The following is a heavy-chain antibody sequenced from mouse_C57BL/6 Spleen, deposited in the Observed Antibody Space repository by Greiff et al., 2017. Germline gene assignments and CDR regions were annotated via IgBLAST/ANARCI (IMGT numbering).Heavy chain of an antibody. V-gene: IGHV5-9*01. CDR1: GFTFSSYT. J-gene: IGHJ2*01. CDR2: ISGGGGNT. D-gene: IGHD1-1*01. Sequence: EVQVVESGGGLVKPGGSLKLSCAASGFTFSSYTMSWVRQTPEKRLEWVATISGGGGNTYYPDSVKGRFTISRDNAKNTLYLQMSSLRSEDTALYYCARITTVAYFDYWGQGTTLTVSS. CDR3: ARITTVAYFDY.